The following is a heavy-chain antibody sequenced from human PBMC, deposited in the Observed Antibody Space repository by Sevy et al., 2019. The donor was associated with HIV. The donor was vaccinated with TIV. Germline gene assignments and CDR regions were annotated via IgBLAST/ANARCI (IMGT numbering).Heavy chain of an antibody. J-gene: IGHJ4*02. V-gene: IGHV3-30*03. CDR1: GFTFNRYA. D-gene: IGHD2-2*02. Sequence: GGSLRLSCAASGFTFNRYAMHWVRQAPGKGLEWLAYMSYDGREILYADSVRGRFTISRDNSKNKLFLEMTSLRPEDTAVYNCARRDLNHQYLLDYWGRGTQVTVSS. CDR3: ARRDLNHQYLLDY. CDR2: MSYDGREI.